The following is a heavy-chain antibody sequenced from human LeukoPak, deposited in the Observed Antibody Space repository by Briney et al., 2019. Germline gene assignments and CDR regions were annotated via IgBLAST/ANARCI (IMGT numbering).Heavy chain of an antibody. Sequence: GGSLRLSCAASGFTFSSYGMHWVRQAPGKGLEWVAFIRYDGNNKYYADSVKGRFTISRDNAKNSLYLQMNSLRAEDTAVYYCAKDRIRAAADYYYYYYMDVWGKGTTVTISS. CDR1: GFTFSSYG. CDR2: IRYDGNNK. D-gene: IGHD6-13*01. CDR3: AKDRIRAAADYYYYYYMDV. J-gene: IGHJ6*03. V-gene: IGHV3-30*02.